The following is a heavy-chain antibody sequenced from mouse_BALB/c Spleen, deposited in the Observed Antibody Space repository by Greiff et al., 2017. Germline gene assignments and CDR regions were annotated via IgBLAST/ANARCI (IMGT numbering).Heavy chain of an antibody. D-gene: IGHD2-3*01. J-gene: IGHJ2*01. V-gene: IGHV3-5*02. CDR2: IYYSGTI. CDR3: AREKDDGYSDY. CDR1: GISITTGNYR. Sequence: EVKLVESGPGLVKPSQTVSLTCTVTGISITTGNYRWSWIRQFPGNKLEWIGYIYYSGTITYNPSLTSRTTITRDTSKNQFFLEMNSLTAEDTATYYCAREKDDGYSDYWGQGTTLTVSS.